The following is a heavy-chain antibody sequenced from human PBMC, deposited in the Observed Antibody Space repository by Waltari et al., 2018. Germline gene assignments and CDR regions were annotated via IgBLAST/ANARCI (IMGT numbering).Heavy chain of an antibody. J-gene: IGHJ6*03. CDR3: VREDREYFFHMDV. CDR1: GFSVSSHY. CDR2: INAGGNV. Sequence: GGSLRLSCAASGFSVSSHYMSWVRQAPGKGLVWVSVINAGGNVFYADSVEGRFTISRDNSRNTVYLEMNSLRVEDSAVYYCVREDREYFFHMDVWGSGTTVTVSS. D-gene: IGHD3-3*01. V-gene: IGHV3-53*01.